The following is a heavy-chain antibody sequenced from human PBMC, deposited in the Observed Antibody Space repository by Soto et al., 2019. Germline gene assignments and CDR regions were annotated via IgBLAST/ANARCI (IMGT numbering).Heavy chain of an antibody. D-gene: IGHD2-2*01. CDR1: GYTFTSYA. CDR2: INAGNGNT. Sequence: GASVKVSCKASGYTFTSYAMHWVRQAPGQRLEWMGWINAGNGNTKYSQKFQGRVTITRDTSASTAYMELSSLRSEDTAVYYCARGGYCSSTSCSEVAYYYYGMDVWGQGTTVTVSS. CDR3: ARGGYCSSTSCSEVAYYYYGMDV. V-gene: IGHV1-3*01. J-gene: IGHJ6*02.